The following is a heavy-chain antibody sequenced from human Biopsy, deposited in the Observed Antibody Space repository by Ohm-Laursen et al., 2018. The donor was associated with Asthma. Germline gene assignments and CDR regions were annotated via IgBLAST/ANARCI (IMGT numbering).Heavy chain of an antibody. CDR2: VSYDGGVA. V-gene: IGHV3-30*18. Sequence: SLRLSCAASGFSFGSFGMHWVRQAPGKGLEWVAVVSYDGGVAHYADSMKGRFTISRDNAKSTLYLQMNRLRTDDTAVYYCAKRRGYSDLTDFDHWGQGTLVTVSS. CDR3: AKRRGYSDLTDFDH. J-gene: IGHJ4*02. D-gene: IGHD3-3*01. CDR1: GFSFGSFG.